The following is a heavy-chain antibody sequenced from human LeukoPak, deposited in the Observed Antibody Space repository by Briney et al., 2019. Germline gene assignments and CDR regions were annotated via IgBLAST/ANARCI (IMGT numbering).Heavy chain of an antibody. CDR2: ISGYNYET. Sequence: GYPLNISCKGALYGCPNYLIGWRREMRGKGLELMRIISGYNYETTSSPSFQGQGSISADKSITNAYLQWRSIKASDTAMYYCARSPGDGYRDGVYDFWGQGTMVVVSS. V-gene: IGHV5-51*01. D-gene: IGHD5-24*01. CDR1: LYGCPNYL. J-gene: IGHJ3*01. CDR3: ARSPGDGYRDGVYDF.